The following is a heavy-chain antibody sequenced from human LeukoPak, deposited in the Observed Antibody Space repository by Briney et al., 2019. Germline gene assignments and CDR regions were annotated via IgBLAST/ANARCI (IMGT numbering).Heavy chain of an antibody. CDR2: IKQDGSEI. Sequence: GGSLRLSCAASGFTFSNFWMRWVRQAPGKGLEWVANIKQDGSEIYYVDSVKGRFTISRDNAKNSLYQQMNSLRAEDTAVYYCASRNRASGSFSDYWGQGTLVTVSS. V-gene: IGHV3-7*05. CDR1: GFTFSNFW. J-gene: IGHJ4*02. CDR3: ASRNRASGSFSDY. D-gene: IGHD3-10*01.